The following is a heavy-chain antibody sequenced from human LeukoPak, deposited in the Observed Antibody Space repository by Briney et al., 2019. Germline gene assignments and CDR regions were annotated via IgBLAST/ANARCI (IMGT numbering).Heavy chain of an antibody. D-gene: IGHD3-10*01. CDR3: ARDGGRAFAYYGSGSSGWFDP. J-gene: IGHJ5*02. CDR1: GYTFTSYG. V-gene: IGHV1-18*01. Sequence: GASVKVSCKASGYTFTSYGISWVRQAPGQGLEWMGWISAYNGNTNYAQKLQGRVTMTTDTSTSTAYMELRSLRSDDTAVYYCARDGGRAFAYYGSGSSGWFDPWGQGTLVTVSS. CDR2: ISAYNGNT.